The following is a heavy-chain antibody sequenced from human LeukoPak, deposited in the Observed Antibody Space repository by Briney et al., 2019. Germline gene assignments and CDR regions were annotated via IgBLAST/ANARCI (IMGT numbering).Heavy chain of an antibody. Sequence: GASVKVSCKASGGTFSSYAISWVRQAPGQGLEWMGRIIPILGIANYAQKFQGRVTITADKSTSTAYMGLSSLRSEDTAVYYCARRIAAASDAFDIWGQGTMVTVSS. D-gene: IGHD6-13*01. CDR1: GGTFSSYA. J-gene: IGHJ3*02. CDR2: IIPILGIA. V-gene: IGHV1-69*04. CDR3: ARRIAAASDAFDI.